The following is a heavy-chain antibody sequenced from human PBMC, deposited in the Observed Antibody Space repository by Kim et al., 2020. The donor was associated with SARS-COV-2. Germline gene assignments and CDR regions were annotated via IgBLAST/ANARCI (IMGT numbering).Heavy chain of an antibody. CDR2: IYYSGST. D-gene: IGHD6-19*01. CDR3: ASFTSYSSGRNDY. Sequence: SETLSLTCTVSGGSISSSSYYWGWIRQPPGKGLEWIGSIYYSGSTYYNPSLKSRVTISVDTSKNQFSLKLSSVTAADTAVYYCASFTSYSSGRNDYWGQGTLVTVSS. V-gene: IGHV4-39*01. CDR1: GGSISSSSYY. J-gene: IGHJ4*02.